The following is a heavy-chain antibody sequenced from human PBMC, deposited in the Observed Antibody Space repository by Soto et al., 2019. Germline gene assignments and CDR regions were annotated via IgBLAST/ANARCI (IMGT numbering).Heavy chain of an antibody. CDR2: INHSGST. V-gene: IGHV4-34*01. J-gene: IGHJ4*02. CDR3: ARGGGWVVSSTNDY. D-gene: IGHD1-1*01. CDR1: GGSLSGYY. Sequence: SETLSLTCAVYGGSLSGYYWSWIRQPPGKGLEWIGEINHSGSTNYNPSLKSRVTISVDTSKNQFSLKLSSVTAADTAVYYCARGGGWVVSSTNDYWGQGTLVTVSS.